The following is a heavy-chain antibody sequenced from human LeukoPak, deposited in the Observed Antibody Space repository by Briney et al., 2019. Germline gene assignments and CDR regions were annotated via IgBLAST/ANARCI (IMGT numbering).Heavy chain of an antibody. J-gene: IGHJ4*02. V-gene: IGHV3-23*01. CDR3: AKDQPGDGYNSI. CDR1: GFIFRNYG. Sequence: GGSLRLSCAASGFIFRNYGMSWVRQAPGKGLEWVSTVHGRNYYADSVKGRFTISRDDSRSTLYLQMDSLRAEDTAVYYCAKDQPGDGYNSIWGQGTLVTVSS. D-gene: IGHD5-24*01. CDR2: VHGRN.